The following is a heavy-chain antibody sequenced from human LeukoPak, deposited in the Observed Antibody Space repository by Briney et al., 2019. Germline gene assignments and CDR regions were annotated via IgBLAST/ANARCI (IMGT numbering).Heavy chain of an antibody. D-gene: IGHD2-2*01. Sequence: PGGSLRLSCAASGFTVSSNYMNWVRQAPGKGPEWVSGISHFGKNTYYADSVKGRFTISRDNSKNTLSLQMNSLRAEDTAVYYCAKEGIGYCSSSNCLRNFDYWGQGTLVTVSS. CDR2: ISHFGKNT. V-gene: IGHV3-23*01. J-gene: IGHJ4*02. CDR3: AKEGIGYCSSSNCLRNFDY. CDR1: GFTVSSNY.